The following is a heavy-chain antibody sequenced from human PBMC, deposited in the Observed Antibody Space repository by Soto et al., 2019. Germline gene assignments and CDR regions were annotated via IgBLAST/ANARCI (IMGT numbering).Heavy chain of an antibody. CDR1: GYTFTSYG. J-gene: IGHJ4*02. CDR2: MNPNTGNS. CDR3: ARRAETNGWNGFGADKYYFDF. D-gene: IGHD1-1*01. Sequence: GASVKVSCKASGYTFTSYGIYWLRQATGQGLEWMGWMNPNTGNSGYAQKFQGRVTMTSDTSISTAHMELSSLRSEDRAVYYCARRAETNGWNGFGADKYYFDFWGQGTLVTVSS. V-gene: IGHV1-8*01.